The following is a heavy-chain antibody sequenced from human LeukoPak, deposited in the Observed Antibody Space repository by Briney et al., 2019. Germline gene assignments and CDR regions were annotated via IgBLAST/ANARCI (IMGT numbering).Heavy chain of an antibody. CDR1: GGFISSSSYY. CDR2: IFYNGNT. CDR3: ARKRGLFAASFDP. J-gene: IGHJ5*02. Sequence: SETLSLTCTVSGGFISSSSYYWGWIRQPPGKGLEWIGAIFYNGNTYYNPSLRSRVTISVDTSKNQFSLRLTSVTAADTAVYYCARKRGLFAASFDPWGQGTLVTVSS. V-gene: IGHV4-39*01. D-gene: IGHD1-1*01.